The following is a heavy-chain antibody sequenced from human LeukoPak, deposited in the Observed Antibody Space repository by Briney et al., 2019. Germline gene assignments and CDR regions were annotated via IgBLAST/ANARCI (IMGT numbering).Heavy chain of an antibody. Sequence: ASVKVSCKASVFTVSGCAMQWLRQARGQRLEWIGGSVGGTGKKDYAQRFQERVTITTDMTTSTAYMELSSLRSEDTAVYYCAAGVGYTYGLSLGATALISDIWGQGTKVTVSA. V-gene: IGHV1-58*02. D-gene: IGHD5-18*01. J-gene: IGHJ3*02. CDR3: AAGVGYTYGLSLGATALISDI. CDR1: VFTVSGCA. CDR2: SVGGTGKK.